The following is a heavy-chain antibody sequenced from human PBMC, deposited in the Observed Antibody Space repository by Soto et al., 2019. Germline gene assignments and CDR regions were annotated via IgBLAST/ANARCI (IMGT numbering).Heavy chain of an antibody. J-gene: IGHJ6*02. CDR3: ARVAVPYYYGMDV. CDR2: IYYSGST. Sequence: KTSETLSLTCTVSGGSISSSSYYWGWIRQPPGKGLEWIGSIYYSGSTYYNPSLKSRVTISVDTSKNQFSLKLSSVTAADTAVYYCARVAVPYYYGMDVWGQGTTVTVSS. CDR1: GGSISSSSYY. V-gene: IGHV4-39*01. D-gene: IGHD2-15*01.